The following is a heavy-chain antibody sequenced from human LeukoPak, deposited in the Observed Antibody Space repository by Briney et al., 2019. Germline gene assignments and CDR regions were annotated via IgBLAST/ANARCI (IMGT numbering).Heavy chain of an antibody. D-gene: IGHD3-3*01. V-gene: IGHV4-39*01. CDR1: GGSISTSSYY. CDR2: IYYGGST. J-gene: IGHJ4*02. CDR3: ARGITISLFDY. Sequence: SETLSLTCTVSGGSISTSSYYWGWIRQPPGKGLEWIGSIYYGGSTYYNPSLKSRITISVDTSKNQFSLNLSSVTATDTAVYYRARGITISLFDYWGQGTLLTVSS.